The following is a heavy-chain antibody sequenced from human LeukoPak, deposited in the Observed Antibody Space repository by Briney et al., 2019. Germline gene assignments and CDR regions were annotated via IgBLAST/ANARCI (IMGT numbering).Heavy chain of an antibody. Sequence: GRSLRLSCAASGFTFSSYGMHWVRQAPGKGLEWVAVIWYDGSNKYYADSVKGRFTISRDNSKNTLYLQMNSLRAEDTAVYYCSNDRDIAVAGIIPPHDYWGQGTLVTVSS. D-gene: IGHD6-19*01. V-gene: IGHV3-33*06. J-gene: IGHJ4*02. CDR3: SNDRDIAVAGIIPPHDY. CDR2: IWYDGSNK. CDR1: GFTFSSYG.